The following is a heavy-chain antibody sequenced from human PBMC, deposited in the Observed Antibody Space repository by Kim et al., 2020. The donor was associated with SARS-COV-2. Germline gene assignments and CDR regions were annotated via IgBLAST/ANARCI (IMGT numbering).Heavy chain of an antibody. CDR1: GGSFSGYY. Sequence: SETLSLTCAVYGGSFSGYYWSWIRQPPGKGLEWIGEINHSGSTNYNPSLKSRVTISVDTSKNQFSLKLSSVTAADTAVYYCARAPPVAVAGTYRWFDPWGQGTLVTVSS. CDR3: ARAPPVAVAGTYRWFDP. V-gene: IGHV4-34*01. D-gene: IGHD6-19*01. J-gene: IGHJ5*02. CDR2: INHSGST.